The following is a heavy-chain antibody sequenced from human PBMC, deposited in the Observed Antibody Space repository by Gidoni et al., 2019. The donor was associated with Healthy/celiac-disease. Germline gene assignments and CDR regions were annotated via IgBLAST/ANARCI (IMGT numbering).Heavy chain of an antibody. Sequence: QVQLQESGPGLVKPSQTLSLTCTVSGGSISSGGYYWSWIRQHPGKGLEWIGYIYYSGSTYYNPSLKSRVTISVDTSKNQFSLKLSSVTAADTAVYYCAANGGMITFGGVIALDYWGQGTLVTVSS. D-gene: IGHD3-16*02. V-gene: IGHV4-31*03. CDR3: AANGGMITFGGVIALDY. CDR1: GGSISSGGYY. J-gene: IGHJ4*02. CDR2: IYYSGST.